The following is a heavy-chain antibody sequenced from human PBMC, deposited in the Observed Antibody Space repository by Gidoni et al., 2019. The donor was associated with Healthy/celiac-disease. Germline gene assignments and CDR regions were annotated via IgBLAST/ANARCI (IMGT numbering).Heavy chain of an antibody. J-gene: IGHJ4*02. D-gene: IGHD5-18*01. CDR1: GFTFSIYA. CDR2: ISGSGGST. V-gene: IGHV3-23*04. CDR3: AKDDSYGYFVEVY. Sequence: EVQLVESGGGLVQPGGSLRLSCAASGFTFSIYAMSWVRQAPGKGLEWVSAISGSGGSTYYAASVKGRFTISRDNSKNTLYLQMNSLRAEDTAVYYCAKDDSYGYFVEVYWGQGTLVTVSS.